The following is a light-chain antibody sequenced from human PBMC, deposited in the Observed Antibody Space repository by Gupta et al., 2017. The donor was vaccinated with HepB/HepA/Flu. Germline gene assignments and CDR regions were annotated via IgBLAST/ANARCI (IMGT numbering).Light chain of an antibody. V-gene: IGKV3-15*01. Sequence: EIVMTQSPATLSASPGERATLPCRPSQCVRSNLAWYKHKPDQAPRLLIYGASTMGTRTPARFSGSGYGTEFTLTISIRQMEDFAGYYCLYNKYWAPLTFGGGTKVEIK. CDR3: LYNKYWAPLT. CDR1: QCVRSN. J-gene: IGKJ4*01. CDR2: GAS.